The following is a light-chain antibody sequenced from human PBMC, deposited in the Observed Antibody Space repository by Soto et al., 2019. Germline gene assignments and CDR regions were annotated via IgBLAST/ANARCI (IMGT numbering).Light chain of an antibody. CDR2: KAS. J-gene: IGKJ1*01. CDR3: QQYNSYRT. Sequence: DIQMTQSPSTLSASVGDRVTITCPASQSISIWLAWYQQKPGKAPKLLISKASSLESGVPSRFSGSGSGTEFTLTISSLQTDDFATYYCQQYNSYRTFGQGTKVEI. V-gene: IGKV1-5*03. CDR1: QSISIW.